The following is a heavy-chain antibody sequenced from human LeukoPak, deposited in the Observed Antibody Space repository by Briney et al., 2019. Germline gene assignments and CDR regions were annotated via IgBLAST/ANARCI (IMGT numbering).Heavy chain of an antibody. D-gene: IGHD3-10*01. CDR2: KQDGSEK. Sequence: KQDGSEKHYVDSVKGRFTISRDNAKNSLYLQMNSLRAEDTAVYYCARVKVSYYGSGSYYNSVYFDYWGQGTLVTVSS. CDR3: ARVKVSYYGSGSYYNSVYFDY. J-gene: IGHJ4*02. V-gene: IGHV3-7*01.